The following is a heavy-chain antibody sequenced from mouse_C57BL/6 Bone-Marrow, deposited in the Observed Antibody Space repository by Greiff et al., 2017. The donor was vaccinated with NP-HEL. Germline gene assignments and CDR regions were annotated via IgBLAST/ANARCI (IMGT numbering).Heavy chain of an antibody. CDR3: TGPGNYFDY. V-gene: IGHV1-15*01. CDR1: GYTFTDYE. Sequence: QVQLQQSGAELVRPGASVTLSCKASGYTFTDYEMHWVKQTPVHGLEWIGAIDPETGGTAYNQKFKGKAILTADKSSSTAYMELRSLTSEDSAVYYCTGPGNYFDYWGQGTTLTVSS. J-gene: IGHJ2*01. CDR2: IDPETGGT. D-gene: IGHD1-1*02.